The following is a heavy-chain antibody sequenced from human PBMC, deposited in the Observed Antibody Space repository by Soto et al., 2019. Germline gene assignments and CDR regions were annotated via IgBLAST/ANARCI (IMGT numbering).Heavy chain of an antibody. CDR3: AKDVSRDNFWSGYYDY. V-gene: IGHV3-43D*04. J-gene: IGHJ4*02. Sequence: SLRLSCAASGFTFDDYAIHWVRQPPGKGLEWVSLISWDGSSTHYADSVKGRFTISRDNSKNSLYLQMNSLRPEDTALYYCAKDVSRDNFWSGYYDYWGQGTLVTVSS. CDR1: GFTFDDYA. CDR2: ISWDGSST. D-gene: IGHD3-3*01.